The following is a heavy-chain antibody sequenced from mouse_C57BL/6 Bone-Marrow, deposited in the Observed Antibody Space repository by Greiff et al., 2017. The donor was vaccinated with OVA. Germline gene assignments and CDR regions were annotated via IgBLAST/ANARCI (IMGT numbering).Heavy chain of an antibody. CDR1: GYTFTDYN. D-gene: IGHD1-1*01. V-gene: IGHV1-18*01. CDR2: IHPNNGGT. CDR3: ARDYGSSGYFDV. Sequence: LVEPGASVKIPCKASGYTFTDYNMDWVKQSHGKSLEWIGDIHPNNGGTTSNQKFKGKATLTVDKSSSTAYMELRSLTSEDTAVYYCARDYGSSGYFDVWGTGATVTVAS. J-gene: IGHJ1*03.